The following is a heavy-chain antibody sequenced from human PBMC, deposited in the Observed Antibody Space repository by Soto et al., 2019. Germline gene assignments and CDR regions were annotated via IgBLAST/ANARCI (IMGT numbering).Heavy chain of an antibody. V-gene: IGHV5-51*01. CDR2: IYPGDSDT. CDR3: ARTESGYSYGFADV. D-gene: IGHD5-18*01. J-gene: IGHJ6*02. Sequence: GVSLKVSCQGSGYSFTNYWSGWVRQLTGKGLEWMGIIYPGDSDTRYSPSFQGQVTISADKSISTAYLQWSSLKASDTAMYYCARTESGYSYGFADVWGQGTTVTVSS. CDR1: GYSFTNYW.